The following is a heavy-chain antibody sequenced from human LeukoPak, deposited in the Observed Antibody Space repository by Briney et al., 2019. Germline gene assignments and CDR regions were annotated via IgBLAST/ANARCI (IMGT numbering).Heavy chain of an antibody. Sequence: AGGSLRLSCAASGFSFSTYSMNWVRQAPGKGPEWVSSLSSSSGDIYYGDSVKGRFTISRDNAKNSLYLQMNSLRVEDTAVYFCTVDTDYFEGLGFPRPGLNDYWGQGTLVTVSS. CDR1: GFSFSTYS. D-gene: IGHD3-22*01. V-gene: IGHV3-21*01. J-gene: IGHJ4*02. CDR2: LSSSSGDI. CDR3: TVDTDYFEGLGFPRPGLNDY.